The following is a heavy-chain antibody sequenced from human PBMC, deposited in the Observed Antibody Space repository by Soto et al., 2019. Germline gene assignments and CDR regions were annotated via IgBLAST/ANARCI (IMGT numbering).Heavy chain of an antibody. V-gene: IGHV4-34*01. CDR2: INHSGRV. Sequence: SETLSLTCAVYGGSFSGHSWTWIRQSPGKGLEWIGDINHSGRVNYSPSLKSRVTISLDTSKNQFSLTLSAVTAADTAVYYCSTRAYDTNGYYRFDPWGQGTLVTVSS. D-gene: IGHD3-22*01. CDR1: GGSFSGHS. CDR3: STRAYDTNGYYRFDP. J-gene: IGHJ5*01.